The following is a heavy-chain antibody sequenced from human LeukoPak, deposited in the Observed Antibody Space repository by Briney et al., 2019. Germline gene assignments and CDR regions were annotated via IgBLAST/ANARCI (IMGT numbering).Heavy chain of an antibody. D-gene: IGHD3-3*01. J-gene: IGHJ4*02. CDR1: GGTFSSYA. CDR3: ASRLLGVVNDY. V-gene: IGHV1-2*02. Sequence: GASVKVSCKASGGTFSSYAISWVRQAPGQGLEWMGGINPNSGGTNYAQKFQGRVTMTRDTSISTAYMELSRLRSDDTAVYYCASRLLGVVNDYWGQGTLVTVSS. CDR2: INPNSGGT.